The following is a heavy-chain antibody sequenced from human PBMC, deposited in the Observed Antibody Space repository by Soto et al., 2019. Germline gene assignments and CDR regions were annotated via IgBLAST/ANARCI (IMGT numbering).Heavy chain of an antibody. CDR2: MKPNSGNT. J-gene: IGHJ5*02. CDR1: GYTFTSYD. V-gene: IGHV1-8*01. CDR3: ARGSRGVRFDP. D-gene: IGHD3-10*01. Sequence: QVQLVQSGAEVKKPGASVKVSCKASGYTFTSYDINWVRQATGQGLEWMGWMKPNSGNTGYAQKFKGRVTMTRNTSLITAYKELSSLRSEDTALYYCARGSRGVRFDPWAQGTLVTVSS.